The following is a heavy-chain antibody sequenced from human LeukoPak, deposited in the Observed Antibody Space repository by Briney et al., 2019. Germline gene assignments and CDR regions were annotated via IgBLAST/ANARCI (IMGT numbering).Heavy chain of an antibody. D-gene: IGHD2-2*01. CDR3: ARGHCSSTSCYLGGRSYFDY. CDR1: GGSFSDYY. Sequence: SETLSLTCAVSGGSFSDYYWSWIRQPPGKGLEWIGEINHSGSTNYNPSLKSGVAISVDTSKNQFSLKLSSVTAADTAVYYCARGHCSSTSCYLGGRSYFDYWGQGTLVTVSS. CDR2: INHSGST. V-gene: IGHV4-34*01. J-gene: IGHJ4*02.